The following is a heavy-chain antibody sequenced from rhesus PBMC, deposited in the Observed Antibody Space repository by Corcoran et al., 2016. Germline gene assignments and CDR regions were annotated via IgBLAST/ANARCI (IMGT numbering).Heavy chain of an antibody. V-gene: IGHV4S10*01. CDR1: GGSISDSYR. D-gene: IGHD6-25*01. Sequence: QVQLQESGPGVVKPSETLSLTCAVSGGSISDSYRWSWIRQPPGKGLEWIGYNYGSSTSTNYNPSLKSRVTISNDTSKNQFSLKLSSVPAADTAVYYCAIGYSGSSFDYWGQGVLVTVSS. J-gene: IGHJ4*01. CDR3: AIGYSGSSFDY. CDR2: NYGSSTST.